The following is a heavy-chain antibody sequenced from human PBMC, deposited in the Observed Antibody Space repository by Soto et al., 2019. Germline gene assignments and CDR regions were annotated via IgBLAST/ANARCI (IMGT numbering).Heavy chain of an antibody. CDR3: ASRALETRAGSIDY. CDR1: GGTFSSYT. D-gene: IGHD3-10*01. Sequence: QVQLVQSGAEVKKPGSSVKVSCKASGGTFSSYTISWVRQAPGQGLEWMGRIIPILGIANYAQKFQGRVTITADKSTSTAYMELSSLRSEDTAVYYCASRALETRAGSIDYWGQGTLVTVSS. CDR2: IIPILGIA. J-gene: IGHJ4*02. V-gene: IGHV1-69*02.